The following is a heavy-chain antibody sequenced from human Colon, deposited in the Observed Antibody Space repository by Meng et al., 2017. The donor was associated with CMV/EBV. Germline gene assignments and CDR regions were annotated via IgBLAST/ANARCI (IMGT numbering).Heavy chain of an antibody. CDR3: ARERQGSRQTFDY. V-gene: IGHV3-30-3*01. CDR1: GCTFNSYS. J-gene: IGHJ4*02. Sequence: LGESGGGVVQPGRPMRLPCAAPGCTFNSYSIHWVRQAPGKGLEWVAVISSDGSIKYYTDSVKGLFTISRDNSKNTLYLQMNSLRTEDTSVYYCARERQGSRQTFDYWGQGTLVTVSS. CDR2: ISSDGSIK.